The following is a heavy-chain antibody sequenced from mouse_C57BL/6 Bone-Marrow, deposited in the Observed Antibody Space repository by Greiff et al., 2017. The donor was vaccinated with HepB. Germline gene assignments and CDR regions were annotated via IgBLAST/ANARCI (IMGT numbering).Heavy chain of an antibody. J-gene: IGHJ3*01. Sequence: QVQLQQPGAELVRPGTSVKLSCKASGYTFTSYWMHWVKQRPGQGLEWIGVIDPSDSYTNYNQKFKGKATLTVDPSSSTAYMQLSSLTSEDSAVYYCARSVYYDYTWFAYWGQGTLVTVSA. CDR2: IDPSDSYT. CDR1: GYTFTSYW. D-gene: IGHD2-4*01. CDR3: ARSVYYDYTWFAY. V-gene: IGHV1-59*01.